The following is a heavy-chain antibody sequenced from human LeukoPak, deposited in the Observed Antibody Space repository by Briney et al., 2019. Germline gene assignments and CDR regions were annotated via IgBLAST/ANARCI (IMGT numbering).Heavy chain of an antibody. V-gene: IGHV3-74*01. CDR1: GFTFSNYW. Sequence: PGGPLRPSCAASGFTFSNYWMHWARQPPGKGLVRVSRINRGGRSILYADSAQARFTISRDNAKNTLSLQMNSLRVEDTAVYYCARGGSPPEALGDALNIWGQGTMVTVSS. D-gene: IGHD1-26*01. CDR3: ARGGSPPEALGDALNI. CDR2: INRGGRSI. J-gene: IGHJ3*02.